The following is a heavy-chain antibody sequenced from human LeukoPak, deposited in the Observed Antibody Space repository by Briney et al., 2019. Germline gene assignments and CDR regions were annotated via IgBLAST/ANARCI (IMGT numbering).Heavy chain of an antibody. CDR2: ISSSVSTI. V-gene: IGHV3-11*01. J-gene: IGHJ4*02. CDR1: GFTFSDYY. Sequence: GGSLRLSCAASGFTFSDYYMSWIRQAPGKGLEWVSYISSSVSTIYYADSVKGRFTISRDNAKNSLYLQMNSLRAEDTAVYYCARAGYDFWSGYPGPADYWGQGTLVTVSS. CDR3: ARAGYDFWSGYPGPADY. D-gene: IGHD3-3*01.